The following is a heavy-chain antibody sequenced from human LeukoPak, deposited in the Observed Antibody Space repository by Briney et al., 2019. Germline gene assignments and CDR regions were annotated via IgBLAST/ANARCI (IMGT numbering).Heavy chain of an antibody. V-gene: IGHV3-74*01. CDR2: INSDGSST. CDR1: GFTFSSYW. CDR3: ARAPNYDFWSGYLY. Sequence: PGGSLRLSCAASGFTFSSYWMHWVRHAPGKGLVWVSRINSDGSSTSYADSVKGRFTISRDNAKNTLYLQMNSLRAEDTAVYYCARAPNYDFWSGYLYWGQGTLVTVSS. D-gene: IGHD3-3*01. J-gene: IGHJ4*02.